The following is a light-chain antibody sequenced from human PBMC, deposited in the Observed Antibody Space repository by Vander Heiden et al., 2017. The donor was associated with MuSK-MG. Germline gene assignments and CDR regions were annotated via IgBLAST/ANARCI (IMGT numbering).Light chain of an antibody. V-gene: IGKV3-15*01. CDR3: QQYNNWPPA. J-gene: IGKJ2*01. CDR2: GAS. Sequence: DIVITHSPATLSVSPGERATLSCRASQSVSSNVAWYQQKPGQAPRLLIYGASTRATGIPARFSGSGSGTEFTLTISSLQSEDFAVYYCQQYNNWPPAFGQGTKLEIK. CDR1: QSVSSN.